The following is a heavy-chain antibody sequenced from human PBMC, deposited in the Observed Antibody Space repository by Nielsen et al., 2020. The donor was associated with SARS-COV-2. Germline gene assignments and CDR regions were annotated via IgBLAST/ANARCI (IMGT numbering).Heavy chain of an antibody. V-gene: IGHV1-69*13. Sequence: SVKVSCKASGGTFSSYAITWVRQAPGQGLEWVGGIIPLFGTTNYARNFQGRVTITADESTSTAYMELRSLRSEDTAVYYCARQYSTSRGGNYYYYYMDVWGKGSTVTVSS. CDR2: IIPLFGTT. D-gene: IGHD6-6*01. CDR3: ARQYSTSRGGNYYYYYMDV. J-gene: IGHJ6*03. CDR1: GGTFSSYA.